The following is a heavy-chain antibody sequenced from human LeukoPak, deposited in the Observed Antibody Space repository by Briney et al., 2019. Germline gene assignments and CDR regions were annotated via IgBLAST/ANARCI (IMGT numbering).Heavy chain of an antibody. V-gene: IGHV4-59*08. CDR2: IYYSGSA. Sequence: SETLSLTCTVSGGSISSFYWSWIGRPPGRGREGIGDIYYSGSANYNPSLKSRVSISVDTSKNQFSLKLSSVTAADTAVYYCARQYRIAAANIDTGLQHWGQGTLVSVSS. D-gene: IGHD6-13*01. CDR3: ARQYRIAAANIDTGLQH. CDR1: GGSISSFY. J-gene: IGHJ1*01.